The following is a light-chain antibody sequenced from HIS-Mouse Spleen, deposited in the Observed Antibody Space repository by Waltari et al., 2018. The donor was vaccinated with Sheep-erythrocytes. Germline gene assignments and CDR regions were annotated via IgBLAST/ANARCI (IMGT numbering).Light chain of an antibody. J-gene: IGKJ2*01. V-gene: IGKV1-12*01. CDR1: QVLTSG. CDR3: QQANSFPYT. Sequence: DIQMTQSPSSVSASVGDRVTITCRASQVLTSGLAWYQQKHGKAPKLLFYATSSLQSGVPSRFSGSGSGTDFTLTISSLQPEDFATYYCQQANSFPYTFGQGTKLEIK. CDR2: ATS.